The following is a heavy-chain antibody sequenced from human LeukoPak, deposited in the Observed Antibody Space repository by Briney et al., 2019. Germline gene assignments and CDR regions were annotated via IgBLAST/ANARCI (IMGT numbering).Heavy chain of an antibody. CDR3: ARVELGAFDI. CDR1: GYSMTSYFY. CDR2: IYQSGTT. J-gene: IGHJ3*02. D-gene: IGHD1-1*01. Sequence: SETLSLTCAVSGYSMTSYFYWGWIRQPPGKGLEWIGSIYQSGTTYYSPSLESRVTISVDTSKNQFSLKLSSVTAADTAVYYCARVELGAFDIWGQGTMVTVSS. V-gene: IGHV4-38-2*01.